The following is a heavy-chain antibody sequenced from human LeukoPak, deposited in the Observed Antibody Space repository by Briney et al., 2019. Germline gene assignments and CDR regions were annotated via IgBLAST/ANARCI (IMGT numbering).Heavy chain of an antibody. CDR1: GGSINSHY. V-gene: IGHV4-59*11. D-gene: IGHD3-3*01. J-gene: IGHJ3*02. CDR3: ARDGVGISIFGVVTFDAFDI. CDR2: IHYTGTT. Sequence: SETLSLTCIVSGGSINSHYWSWIRQPPGKGLEWIGDIHYTGTTKYNPSVKSRVAMAVDTSKNHFSLRLTSVTAADTAVYYCARDGVGISIFGVVTFDAFDIWGQGTMVTVSS.